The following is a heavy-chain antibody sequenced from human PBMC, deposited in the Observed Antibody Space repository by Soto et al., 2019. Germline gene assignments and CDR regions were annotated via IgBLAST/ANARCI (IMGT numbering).Heavy chain of an antibody. J-gene: IGHJ3*02. D-gene: IGHD3-22*01. CDR2: ISGSGGST. Sequence: PGGSLRLSCAASGFTFSSYAMSWVRQAPGKGLEWVSAISGSGGSTYYADSVKGRFTISRDNSKNTLYLQMNSLRAEDTAVYYCAKDAPYYDSSGYYYVLAFDIWGQGTMFTVSS. CDR3: AKDAPYYDSSGYYYVLAFDI. CDR1: GFTFSSYA. V-gene: IGHV3-23*01.